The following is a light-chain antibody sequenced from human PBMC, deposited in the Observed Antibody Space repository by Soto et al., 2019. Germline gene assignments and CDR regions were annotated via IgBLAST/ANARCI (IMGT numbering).Light chain of an antibody. CDR2: EVS. V-gene: IGLV2-14*01. CDR3: TSYTNSDRHVL. J-gene: IGLJ2*01. Sequence: QSALTQPASVSGSPGQSITISCTGTSSDVGAYTYVSWYQQHPGKAPKLMIYEVSNRPSGVSNRFSGSKSGITASLAISGLQAEDEADYYCTSYTNSDRHVLFGGGTQLTVL. CDR1: SSDVGAYTY.